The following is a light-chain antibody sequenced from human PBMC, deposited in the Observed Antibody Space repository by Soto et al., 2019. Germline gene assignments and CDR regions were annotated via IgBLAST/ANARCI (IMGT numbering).Light chain of an antibody. V-gene: IGLV1-44*01. Sequence: QSALTQPPSASGTPWQRVTISCSGSSSNIGSNPVNWFQQFPGTAPKLLIYGNNQRPSGVPDRFSGSKSGTSASLAISGLQSEDEADYYCAAWDDSLKGVFGTGTRVTVL. CDR1: SSNIGSNP. J-gene: IGLJ1*01. CDR2: GNN. CDR3: AAWDDSLKGV.